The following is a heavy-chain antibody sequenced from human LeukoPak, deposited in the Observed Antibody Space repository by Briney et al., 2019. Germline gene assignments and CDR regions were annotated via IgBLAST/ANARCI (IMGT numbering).Heavy chain of an antibody. CDR3: AKSLYSSGWFFN. Sequence: GGSLRLSCAASGFTFSSYAMRWVRQAPGKGLEWVSDISGSGGATNYADSVKGRFTISRDNSKNTLYPEMNSLRDEDTAVYYCAKSLYSSGWFFNWGQGTLVTVSS. J-gene: IGHJ4*02. V-gene: IGHV3-23*01. CDR1: GFTFSSYA. CDR2: ISGSGGAT. D-gene: IGHD6-19*01.